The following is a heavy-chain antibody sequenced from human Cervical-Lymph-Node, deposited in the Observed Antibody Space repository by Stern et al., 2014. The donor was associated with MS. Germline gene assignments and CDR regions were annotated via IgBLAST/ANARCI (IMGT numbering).Heavy chain of an antibody. V-gene: IGHV3-74*01. J-gene: IGHJ4*02. Sequence: EVHLVESGGGLVQPGGSLRLSCAASGFAFSGYWMHWVRQAPGKGLVWVARLNGDGSRPNYADSVKGRFTISRDNAKKTLYLQMDSLRAEDTAVYYCVRDTGGHSYGRNFDYWGQGTLLTVSS. CDR1: GFAFSGYW. D-gene: IGHD5-18*01. CDR3: VRDTGGHSYGRNFDY. CDR2: LNGDGSRP.